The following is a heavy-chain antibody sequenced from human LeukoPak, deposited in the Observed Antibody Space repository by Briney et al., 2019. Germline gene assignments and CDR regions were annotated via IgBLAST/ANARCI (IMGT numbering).Heavy chain of an antibody. CDR1: GGTFSRYA. CDR2: IIPIFGTA. V-gene: IGHV1-69*05. CDR3: ARGIPGENWFDP. Sequence: SVKVSCKASGGTFSRYAISWVRQAPGQGLKWMGGIIPIFGTANYAQKFQGRVTITTDESTSTAYMELSSLRAEDTAVYYCARGIPGENWFDPWGQGTLVTVSS. D-gene: IGHD1-14*01. J-gene: IGHJ5*02.